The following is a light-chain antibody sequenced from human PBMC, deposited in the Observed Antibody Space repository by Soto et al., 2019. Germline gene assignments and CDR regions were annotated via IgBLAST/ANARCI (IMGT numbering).Light chain of an antibody. CDR2: DVS. Sequence: QSALTQPDSVSGSPGQSITISCTGTSSDVGAYNYVSWYQHHPGKAPKLMIYDVSNRPSGVSNRFSGSKSGNTASLTISGLQAEDEAVYYCSSYTSSSTLVFGGGTKVTVL. CDR3: SSYTSSSTLV. CDR1: SSDVGAYNY. J-gene: IGLJ2*01. V-gene: IGLV2-14*03.